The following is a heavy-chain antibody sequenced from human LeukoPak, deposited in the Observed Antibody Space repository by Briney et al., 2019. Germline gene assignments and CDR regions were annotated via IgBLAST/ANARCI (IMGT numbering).Heavy chain of an antibody. J-gene: IGHJ5*02. CDR1: GGTFNSSA. Sequence: SVKVSCKTSGGTFNSSANSWVRQAPGQGLEWLGGIMPLFGTAGYAQKFQGRVTITKDESTRTVYLELTSLTSDDTAVYYCARDVHGDYGSGWFDPWGQGTLVSVSS. D-gene: IGHD4-17*01. CDR2: IMPLFGTA. V-gene: IGHV1-69*05. CDR3: ARDVHGDYGSGWFDP.